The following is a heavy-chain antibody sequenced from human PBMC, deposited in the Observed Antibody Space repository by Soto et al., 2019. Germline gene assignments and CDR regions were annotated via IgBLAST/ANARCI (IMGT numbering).Heavy chain of an antibody. CDR2: LSAGGGAT. V-gene: IGHV3-23*01. J-gene: IGHJ4*02. CDR3: AKVTDAGTGVYSSLES. Sequence: HPGGSLRLSCAASGFTFSRSAMSWVRQAPGKGLEWVTGLSAGGGATYYAASVKGRFTISRDNYKSTLYLQMNSLRAEDTAVYYCAKVTDAGTGVYSSLESWGQGALVTVSS. D-gene: IGHD2-21*02. CDR1: GFTFSRSA.